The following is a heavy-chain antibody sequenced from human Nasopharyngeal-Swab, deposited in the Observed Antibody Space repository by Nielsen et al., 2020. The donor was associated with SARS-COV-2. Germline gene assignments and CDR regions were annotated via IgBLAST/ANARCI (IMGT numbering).Heavy chain of an antibody. CDR3: ARAVAGPLDY. V-gene: IGHV3-74*01. CDR1: GFTFSSYW. CDR2: INSDGSST. D-gene: IGHD6-19*01. J-gene: IGHJ4*02. Sequence: GESLKISCAASGFTFSSYWKHWVRQAPGKGLVWVSRINSDGSSTSYADSVKGRFTISRDNAKNTLYLQMHSLRAEDTAVYYCARAVAGPLDYWGQGTLVTVSS.